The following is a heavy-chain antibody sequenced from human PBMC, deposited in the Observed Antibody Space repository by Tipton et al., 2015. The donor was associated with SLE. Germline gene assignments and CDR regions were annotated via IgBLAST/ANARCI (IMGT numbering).Heavy chain of an antibody. D-gene: IGHD1-1*01. CDR2: ISPKSGGT. Sequence: QSGAEVKKPGASVKVSCKASGYTFSAYYMHWVRQAPGQGLEWMGWISPKSGGTRYAQNFQGRVTMTRDTSISTAYMELSSLRSDDTAVYYCASNRVTGTTRAFEIWGQGSMVTVSS. CDR1: GYTFSAYY. V-gene: IGHV1-2*02. CDR3: ASNRVTGTTRAFEI. J-gene: IGHJ3*02.